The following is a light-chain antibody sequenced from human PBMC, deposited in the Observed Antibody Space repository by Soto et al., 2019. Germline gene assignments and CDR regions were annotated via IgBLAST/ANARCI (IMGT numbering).Light chain of an antibody. CDR2: DAS. Sequence: DIQMTQSPSTLSASVVDRVTITCRASQSISTWLAWYQQKPGKAPKVVIYDASTLETGVPSRFSGSGAGTEFTLTVSSLQPDDFATYYCQQYHSYSVTFGQGTRLEIK. CDR1: QSISTW. J-gene: IGKJ5*01. CDR3: QQYHSYSVT. V-gene: IGKV1-5*01.